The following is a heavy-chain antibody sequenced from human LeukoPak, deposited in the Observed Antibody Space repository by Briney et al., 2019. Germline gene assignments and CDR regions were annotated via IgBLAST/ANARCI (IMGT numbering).Heavy chain of an antibody. D-gene: IGHD2-2*02. V-gene: IGHV3-21*01. CDR2: ISSSSSYI. CDR1: GFTFSSYS. CDR3: AREYRSSTSCYIQSDY. J-gene: IGHJ4*02. Sequence: GGSLRLSCAASGFTFSSYSMNWVRQAPGKGLEWVSSISSSSSYIYYADSVKGRFTISRDNAKNSLYLQMNSLRAEDTAVYYCAREYRSSTSCYIQSDYWGQGTLVTVSS.